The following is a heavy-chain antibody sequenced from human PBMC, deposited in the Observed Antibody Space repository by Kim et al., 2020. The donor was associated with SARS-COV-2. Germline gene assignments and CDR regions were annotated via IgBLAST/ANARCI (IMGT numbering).Heavy chain of an antibody. CDR2: INPNSGDP. CDR1: GYTFTGNH. J-gene: IGHJ6*02. Sequence: ASVKVSCKATGYTFTGNHIYWVRQAPGQGLEWMGWINPNSGDPRYAQKFQGRVTMTRDTSISKAYMEVSRLTSDDTAVYYCARGRPYLDVWGQGTTVTVSS. V-gene: IGHV1-2*02. CDR3: ARGRPYLDV.